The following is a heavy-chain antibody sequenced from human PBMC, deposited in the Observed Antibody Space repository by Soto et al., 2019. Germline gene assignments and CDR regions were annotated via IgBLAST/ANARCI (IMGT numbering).Heavy chain of an antibody. CDR1: GFTFSSYG. CDR2: IWYDGSNK. CDR3: ALDPTYYDTNVDRG. Sequence: QVQLVESGGGVVQPGRSLRLSCAASGFTFSSYGMHWVRQAPGKGLEWVAVIWYDGSNKYYADSVKGRFTISRDNSKNTLYLQMNSLRAEDTAVYYCALDPTYYDTNVDRGGGQGTLVTVSS. J-gene: IGHJ4*02. D-gene: IGHD3-9*01. V-gene: IGHV3-33*01.